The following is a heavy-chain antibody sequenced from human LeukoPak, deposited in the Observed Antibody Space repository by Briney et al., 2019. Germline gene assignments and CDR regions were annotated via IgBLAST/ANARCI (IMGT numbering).Heavy chain of an antibody. CDR2: INNDGSRT. J-gene: IGHJ4*02. V-gene: IGHV3-74*01. CDR3: TRGGFSGATPDY. D-gene: IGHD2-15*01. Sequence: GGSLRLSCVASGFIFSNYWIHWVRQAPGEGLLGVSYINNDGSRTIYADSVKGRFTISRDNAKNTLYLQMNSLRAEDTAVYYCTRGGFSGATPDYWGQGTLVTVSS. CDR1: GFIFSNYW.